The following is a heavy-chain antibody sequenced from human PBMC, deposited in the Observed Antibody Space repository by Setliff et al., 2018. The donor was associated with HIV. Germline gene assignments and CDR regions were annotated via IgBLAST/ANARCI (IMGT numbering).Heavy chain of an antibody. V-gene: IGHV4-4*07. CDR2: VSSRGDT. Sequence: SETLSLTCTVSESGTYYWSWIRQPAGKGLEWIGRVSSRGDTNYNPSLKTRFTMSVDTSKNQFSLKLTSVTASDTAVYYCARAAAGNTGPFDLWGQGSPVTVSS. D-gene: IGHD4-17*01. CDR1: ESGTYY. J-gene: IGHJ4*02. CDR3: ARAAAGNTGPFDL.